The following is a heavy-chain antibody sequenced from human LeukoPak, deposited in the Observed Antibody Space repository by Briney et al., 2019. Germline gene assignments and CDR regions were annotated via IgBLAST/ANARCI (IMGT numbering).Heavy chain of an antibody. V-gene: IGHV3-23*01. CDR3: AKIAVAGTLYYYYGMDV. D-gene: IGHD6-19*01. J-gene: IGHJ6*02. CDR2: ISGSGGST. Sequence: PGGSVSLSCAASGFTFSSYAMSWVRQAPGKGLEWVSAISGSGGSTYYADSVKGRFTISRDNSKNTLYLQMNSLRAEDTAVYYCAKIAVAGTLYYYYGMDVWGQGTTVTVSS. CDR1: GFTFSSYA.